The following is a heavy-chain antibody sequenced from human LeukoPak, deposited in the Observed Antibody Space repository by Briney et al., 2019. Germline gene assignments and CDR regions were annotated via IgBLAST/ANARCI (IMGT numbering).Heavy chain of an antibody. CDR1: GFTFDDYA. V-gene: IGHV3-20*04. CDR2: INWNGGST. D-gene: IGHD6-13*01. CDR3: ARALAAAGRHYMDV. J-gene: IGHJ6*03. Sequence: PGGSLRLSCAASGFTFDDYAMHWVRQAPGKGLEWGSGINWNGGSTGYADSVKGRFTISRDNAKNSLYLQMNSLRAEDTALYYCARALAAAGRHYMDVWGKGTTVTVSS.